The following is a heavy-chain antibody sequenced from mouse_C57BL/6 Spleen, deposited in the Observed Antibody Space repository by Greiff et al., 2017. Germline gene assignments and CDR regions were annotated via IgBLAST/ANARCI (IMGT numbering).Heavy chain of an antibody. CDR1: GYAFSSYW. CDR3: ARGGITTVVAGGIDY. D-gene: IGHD1-1*01. Sequence: QVQLKESGAELVKPGASVKISCKASGYAFSSYWMNWVKQRPGKGLEWIGQIYPGDGDTNYNGKFKGQATLPADKSSSTAYMQLSSLTFEDSAVYVWARGGITTVVAGGIDYWGQGTTLTVSS. J-gene: IGHJ2*01. CDR2: IYPGDGDT. V-gene: IGHV1-80*01.